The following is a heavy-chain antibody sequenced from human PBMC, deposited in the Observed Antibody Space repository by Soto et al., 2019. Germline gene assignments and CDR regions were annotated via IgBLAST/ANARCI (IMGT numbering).Heavy chain of an antibody. CDR3: ASMTRGYSYAYDY. CDR1: RYSFTSYW. D-gene: IGHD5-18*01. CDR2: IDPSDSYT. J-gene: IGHJ4*02. Sequence: PGESLKISCKGSRYSFTSYWISWVRQMPGKGLEWMGRIDPSDSYTNYSPSFQGHVAISADNSISTAYLQWSSLKASDTAIYYCASMTRGYSYAYDYWGQGTLVTVSS. V-gene: IGHV5-10-1*01.